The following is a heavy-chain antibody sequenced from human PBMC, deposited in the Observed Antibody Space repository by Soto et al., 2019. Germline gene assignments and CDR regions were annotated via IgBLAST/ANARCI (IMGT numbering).Heavy chain of an antibody. Sequence: QVQLVQSGAEVKKPGSSVKVSCKASGGTFSNYGFVWVRQAPGQGLEWMGGIIPRFGVLKYAQKFQGRVTITADPSTNTAYMELTSLSSDDTGIYFCARAATGSYHSAYWGQGTVVTVSA. CDR2: IIPRFGVL. CDR1: GGTFSNYG. J-gene: IGHJ4*02. CDR3: ARAATGSYHSAY. D-gene: IGHD3-10*01. V-gene: IGHV1-69*17.